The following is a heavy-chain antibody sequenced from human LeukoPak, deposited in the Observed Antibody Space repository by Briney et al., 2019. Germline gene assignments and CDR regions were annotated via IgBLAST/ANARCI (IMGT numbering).Heavy chain of an antibody. CDR3: ARGRGSHQGAFDI. D-gene: IGHD1-26*01. CDR1: GGTFSSYA. CDR2: IIPIFGTA. Sequence: GASVKVSCKASGGTFSSYAISWVRQAPGQGLEWMGGIIPIFGTANYAQKFQGRVTITTDESTSTAYMELSSLRSGDTAVYYCARGRGSHQGAFDIWGQGTMVTVSS. J-gene: IGHJ3*02. V-gene: IGHV1-69*05.